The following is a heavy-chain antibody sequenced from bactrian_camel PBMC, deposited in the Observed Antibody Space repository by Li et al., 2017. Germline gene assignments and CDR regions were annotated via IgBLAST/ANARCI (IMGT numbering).Heavy chain of an antibody. D-gene: IGHD2*01. Sequence: VQLVESGGGSVQAGGSLRLSCAVSGYTYSALCMGWFRQTPGNDREAVALLNTGGGKTFYADSVKGRFTLSQDSAKNAVDLEMNSLKPEDTRTYYCAAAHISSGGDCATAYYFYNFWGQGTQVTVS. V-gene: IGHV3S31*01. CDR2: LNTGGGKT. J-gene: IGHJ4*01. CDR1: GYTYSALC. CDR3: AAAHISSGGDCATAYYFYNF.